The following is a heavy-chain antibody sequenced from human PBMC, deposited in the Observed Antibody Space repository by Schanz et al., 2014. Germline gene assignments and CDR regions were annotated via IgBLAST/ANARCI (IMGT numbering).Heavy chain of an antibody. CDR2: IGGFDGNT. D-gene: IGHD1-26*01. J-gene: IGHJ4*02. CDR3: ARDRDQWDGNYLDY. Sequence: QVQLVQSGAEVKKPGSSVKVSCKASGYTFTRSGISWVRQAPGQGLEWMGWIGGFDGNTNVAQKFQGRVNMTTDTSTSTVYMELRSLTSDDTAVYYCARDRDQWDGNYLDYWGQGTLVTVSS. V-gene: IGHV1-18*01. CDR1: GYTFTRSG.